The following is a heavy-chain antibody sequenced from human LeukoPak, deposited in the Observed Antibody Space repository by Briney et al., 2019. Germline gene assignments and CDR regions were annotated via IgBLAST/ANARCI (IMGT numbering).Heavy chain of an antibody. Sequence: SETLSLTCAVYGGSFSGYYWSWIRQPPGKGLEWIGEINHSGSTNYNPSLESRVTISVDTSKNQFSLKLSSVTAADTAVYYCARLTAGGWYDYWGQGTLVTVSS. J-gene: IGHJ4*02. V-gene: IGHV4-34*01. CDR3: ARLTAGGWYDY. CDR2: INHSGST. D-gene: IGHD6-19*01. CDR1: GGSFSGYY.